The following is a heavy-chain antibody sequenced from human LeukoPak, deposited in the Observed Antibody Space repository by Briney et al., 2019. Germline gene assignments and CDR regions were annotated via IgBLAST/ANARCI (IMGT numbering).Heavy chain of an antibody. CDR3: AVEYIVVVPAAIGRLDP. J-gene: IGHJ5*02. D-gene: IGHD2-2*02. CDR2: IYYSGST. Sequence: SETLSLTCTVSGGSISSYYWSWLRQPPGKGLEWIGYIYYSGSTNYNPYLKSRVTISVATSKNQFSLKLSSVTAADTAVYYCAVEYIVVVPAAIGRLDPWGQGTLVTVSS. V-gene: IGHV4-59*08. CDR1: GGSISSYY.